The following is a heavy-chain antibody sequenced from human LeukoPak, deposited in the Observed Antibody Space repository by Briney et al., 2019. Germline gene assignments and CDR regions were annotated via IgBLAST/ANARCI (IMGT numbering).Heavy chain of an antibody. Sequence: GASVKVSCKASGYTFTSYYMHWVRQAPGQGLEWMGIINPSGGSTSYAQKFQGRVTMTRDTFMSTVYMELSSLRSEDTAVYYCARVSEPTVPKAVGAYFDYWGQGTLVTVSS. CDR2: INPSGGST. J-gene: IGHJ4*02. CDR3: ARVSEPTVPKAVGAYFDY. V-gene: IGHV1-46*01. D-gene: IGHD4-17*01. CDR1: GYTFTSYY.